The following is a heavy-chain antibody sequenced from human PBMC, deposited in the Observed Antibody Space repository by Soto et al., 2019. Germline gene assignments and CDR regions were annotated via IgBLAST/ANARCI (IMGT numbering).Heavy chain of an antibody. V-gene: IGHV3-23*01. CDR1: GITFRNYA. J-gene: IGHJ4*02. CDR2: ISGSGGST. Sequence: GGSLRLSCAASGITFRNYAMSWVRQAPGKGLEWVSSISGSGGSTYYADSVKGRFTISRDNSKNTLYLQMNSLRAEDTAVYYCAKDPEWELPKYYFDYWGQGALVTVSS. CDR3: AKDPEWELPKYYFDY. D-gene: IGHD1-26*01.